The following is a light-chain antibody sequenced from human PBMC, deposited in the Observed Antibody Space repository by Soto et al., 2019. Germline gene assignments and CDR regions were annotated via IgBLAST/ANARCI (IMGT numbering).Light chain of an antibody. CDR2: DVS. V-gene: IGLV2-14*01. CDR1: SSDVGGYNY. CDR3: SSYTSSSTRV. Sequence: QSALTQPASVSGSPGPSITISCTGTSSDVGGYNYVSWYQQHPGKAPKLMIYDVSNRHSGVSNRFSGSKSGNTASLTISGLQAEDEADYYCSSYTSSSTRVFGAGTKLTV. J-gene: IGLJ1*01.